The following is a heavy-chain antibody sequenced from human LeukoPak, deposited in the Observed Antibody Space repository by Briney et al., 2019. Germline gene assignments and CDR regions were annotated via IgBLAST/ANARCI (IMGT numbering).Heavy chain of an antibody. J-gene: IGHJ4*02. Sequence: GGSLRLSCAASGFTFTTYGMNWVRQAPGKGLEWVAFIRYDGNIKYYTDSVEGRFTISRDNAKNSLYLQMNSLRAEDTAVYYCAKDLAVDCSSTSCYGPMGPDYWGQETLVTVSS. V-gene: IGHV3-30*02. CDR1: GFTFTTYG. CDR2: IRYDGNIK. D-gene: IGHD2-2*01. CDR3: AKDLAVDCSSTSCYGPMGPDY.